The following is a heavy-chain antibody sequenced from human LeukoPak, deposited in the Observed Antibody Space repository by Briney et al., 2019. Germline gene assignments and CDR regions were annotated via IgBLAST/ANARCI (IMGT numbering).Heavy chain of an antibody. D-gene: IGHD5-24*01. CDR2: LNPSSGST. CDR3: ARDEATGWFDA. V-gene: IGHV1-46*01. CDR1: GYTFTGYY. Sequence: ASVKVSCKASGYTFTGYYMQWVRQAPGQGLEWMGILNPSSGSTAYAKRFQSRVTMTRDTSTSTVYMELSSLRSDVTAVYYCARDEATGWFDAWGQGTLVIVFS. J-gene: IGHJ5*02.